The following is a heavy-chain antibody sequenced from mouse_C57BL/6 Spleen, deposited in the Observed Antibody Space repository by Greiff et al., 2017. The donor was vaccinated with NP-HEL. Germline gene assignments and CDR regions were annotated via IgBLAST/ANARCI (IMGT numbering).Heavy chain of an antibody. J-gene: IGHJ2*01. V-gene: IGHV5-6*01. CDR3: ARQIYYDFLDY. CDR1: GFTFSSYG. Sequence: EVNLVESGGDLVKPGGSLKLSCAASGFTFSSYGMSWVRQTPDKRLEWVATISSGGSYTYYPDSVKGRFTISRDNAKNTLYLQMSSLKSEDTAMYYCARQIYYDFLDYWGQGTTLTVSS. CDR2: ISSGGSYT. D-gene: IGHD2-4*01.